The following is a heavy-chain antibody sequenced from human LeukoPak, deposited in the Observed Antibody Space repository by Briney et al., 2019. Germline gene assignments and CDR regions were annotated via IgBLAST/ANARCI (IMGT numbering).Heavy chain of an antibody. Sequence: GGSLRLSCAASGFTFSSYSMTWVRQAPGKGLKWVSSISSSSSYIYYADSVKGRFTISRGNAKNSLYLQMNSLRAEDTAVYYCARKGVVSDAFDIWGQGTMVTVSS. D-gene: IGHD3-3*01. CDR3: ARKGVVSDAFDI. J-gene: IGHJ3*02. CDR2: ISSSSSYI. CDR1: GFTFSSYS. V-gene: IGHV3-21*01.